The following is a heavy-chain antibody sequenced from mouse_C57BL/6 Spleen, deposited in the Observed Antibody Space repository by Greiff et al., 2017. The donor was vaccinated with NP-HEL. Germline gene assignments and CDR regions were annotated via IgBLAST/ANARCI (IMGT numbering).Heavy chain of an antibody. V-gene: IGHV1-61*01. D-gene: IGHD1-1*01. CDR3: ARGGNLLLDY. Sequence: QVQLQQSGAELVRPGSSVKLSCKASGYTFTSYWMDWVKQRPGQGLEWIGNIYPSDSETHYNQKFKDKATLTVDKSSSTAYMQLSSLTSEDSAVYYCARGGNLLLDYWGQGTTLTVSS. J-gene: IGHJ2*01. CDR1: GYTFTSYW. CDR2: IYPSDSET.